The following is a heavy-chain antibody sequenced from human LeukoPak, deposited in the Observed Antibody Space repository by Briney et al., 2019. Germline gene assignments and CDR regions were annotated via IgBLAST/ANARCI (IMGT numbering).Heavy chain of an antibody. CDR2: IKEDGSEK. CDR3: ASQDFDWLFEH. D-gene: IGHD3-9*01. Sequence: GGSLRLSCAASGFTFSMYWMTWVRQAPGKGLEWVANIKEDGSEKYYVDSVKGRFTISRDNAKDSLYLQMNSLRAEDTAVYYCASQDFDWLFEHWGQGTLVTVSS. CDR1: GFTFSMYW. V-gene: IGHV3-7*01. J-gene: IGHJ4*02.